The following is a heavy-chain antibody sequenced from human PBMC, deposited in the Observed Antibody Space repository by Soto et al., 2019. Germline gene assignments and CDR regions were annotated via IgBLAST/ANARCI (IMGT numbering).Heavy chain of an antibody. CDR1: GFSFSSYW. D-gene: IGHD3-22*01. Sequence: PGGSLRLSCADSGFSFSSYWMHWVRQGPGKGLVWVSRINTDGSSTNYADSVKGRFTISRDNAKNTVYLQMNSLRVEDTAVYYCARGDGDYHDGNGYLGRHWGQGTLVTVS. V-gene: IGHV3-74*01. CDR2: INTDGSST. CDR3: ARGDGDYHDGNGYLGRH. J-gene: IGHJ4*02.